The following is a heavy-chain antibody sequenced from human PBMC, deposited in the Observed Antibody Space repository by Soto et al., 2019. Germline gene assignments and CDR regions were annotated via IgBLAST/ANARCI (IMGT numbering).Heavy chain of an antibody. CDR1: GFPFNTYA. CDR3: AKGGYIYGLDP. D-gene: IGHD5-18*01. CDR2: ISESGDNA. J-gene: IGHJ5*02. Sequence: LRLSCAASGFPFNTYAMSWVRQAPGKGPEWVSAISESGDNAFYADSVQGRFTISRDNSYNILYLQMNSLRAEDTALYFCAKGGYIYGLDPWGQGTLVTVSS. V-gene: IGHV3-23*01.